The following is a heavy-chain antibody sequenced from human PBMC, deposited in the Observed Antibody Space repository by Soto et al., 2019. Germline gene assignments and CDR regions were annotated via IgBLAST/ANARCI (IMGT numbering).Heavy chain of an antibody. CDR3: AREHLAARQDAFDI. J-gene: IGHJ3*02. V-gene: IGHV3-21*01. D-gene: IGHD6-6*01. CDR2: ISSSSSYI. Sequence: GSLRLSCAASGFTFSSYSMNWVRQAPGKGLEWVSSISSSSSYIYYADSVKGRFTISRDNAKNSLYLQMNSLRAEDTAVYYCAREHLAARQDAFDIWGQGTMVTVSS. CDR1: GFTFSSYS.